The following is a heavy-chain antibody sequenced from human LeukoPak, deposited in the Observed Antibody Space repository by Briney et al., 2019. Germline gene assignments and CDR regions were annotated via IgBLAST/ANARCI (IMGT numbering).Heavy chain of an antibody. J-gene: IGHJ4*02. D-gene: IGHD6-25*01. CDR1: GFTVGNNY. CDR2: IYSGGTT. Sequence: PGGSLRPSCAASGFTVGNNYMNWVRQAPGKGLEWVSLIYSGGTTYYADSVKGRFTISRDHSKNTLYLQMNSLRAEDTAVYYCARDPSAVAANTYGWGQGTLVTVSS. V-gene: IGHV3-66*01. CDR3: ARDPSAVAANTYG.